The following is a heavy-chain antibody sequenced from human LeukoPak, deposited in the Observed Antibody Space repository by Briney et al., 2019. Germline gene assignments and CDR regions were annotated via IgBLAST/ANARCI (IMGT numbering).Heavy chain of an antibody. CDR3: ARDLITFGGVIVYFDY. Sequence: GGSLRLSCAASGFTFDDYGMSRVRQAPGKGLEWVSGINWNGGSTGYADSVKGRFTISRDNAKNSLYLQMNSLRAEDTALYYCARDLITFGGVIVYFDYWGQGTLVTVSS. D-gene: IGHD3-16*02. CDR2: INWNGGST. CDR1: GFTFDDYG. J-gene: IGHJ4*02. V-gene: IGHV3-20*04.